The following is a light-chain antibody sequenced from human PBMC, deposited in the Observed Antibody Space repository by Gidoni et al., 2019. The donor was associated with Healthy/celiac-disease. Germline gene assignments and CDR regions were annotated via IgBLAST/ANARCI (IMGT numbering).Light chain of an antibody. CDR1: QSVSSN. CDR3: QQYISCS. J-gene: IGKJ2*04. V-gene: IGKV3-15*01. Sequence: EIVMTQSPATLSVSPGERATLSCRASQSVSSNLAWYQQKPGQAPRLLIYGASTRATGIPARFSGSGSGTEFTLTISSLQSEDFAVYYCQQYISCSFXXXTKLEIK. CDR2: GAS.